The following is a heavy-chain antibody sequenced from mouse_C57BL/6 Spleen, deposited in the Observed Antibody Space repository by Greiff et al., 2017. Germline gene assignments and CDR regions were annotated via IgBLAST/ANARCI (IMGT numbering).Heavy chain of an antibody. V-gene: IGHV1-80*01. D-gene: IGHD2-5*01. CDR3: ARGYSNFDFDY. Sequence: QVQLKQSGAELVKPGASVKISCKASGYAFSSYWMNWVKQRPGKGLEWIGQIYPGDGDTNYNGKFKGKATLTADKSSSTAYMQLSSLTSEDSAVYFCARGYSNFDFDYWGQGTTLTVSS. CDR2: IYPGDGDT. CDR1: GYAFSSYW. J-gene: IGHJ2*01.